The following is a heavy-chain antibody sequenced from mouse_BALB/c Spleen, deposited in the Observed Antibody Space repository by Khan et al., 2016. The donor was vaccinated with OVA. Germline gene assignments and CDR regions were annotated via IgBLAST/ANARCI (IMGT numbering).Heavy chain of an antibody. J-gene: IGHJ3*01. D-gene: IGHD2-14*01. CDR1: GYTFTSYT. Sequence: VKLQESGAELARPGASVKMSCKASGYTFTSYTIHWIKKRPGQGLEWIGYINPSNGYTNYNQKFKDKATLTTDKSSTTAYLQLSSLTSDDSAVYNCVRDGAYHRNDGWFAYWGQGTLGTVSA. V-gene: IGHV1-4*01. CDR3: VRDGAYHRNDGWFAY. CDR2: INPSNGYT.